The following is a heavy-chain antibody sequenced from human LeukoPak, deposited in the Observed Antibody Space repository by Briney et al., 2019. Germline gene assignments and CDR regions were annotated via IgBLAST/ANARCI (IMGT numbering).Heavy chain of an antibody. CDR2: IYYSGST. J-gene: IGHJ3*02. D-gene: IGHD3-22*01. CDR1: GGSISSSSYY. CDR3: AREGSSGHI. Sequence: PSETLSLTCTVSGGSISSSSYYWGWIRQPPGKGLEWIGSIYYSGSTYYNPSLKSRVTISVDTSKNQFSLKLSSVTAADTAVYYCAREGSSGHIWGQGTMVTVSS. V-gene: IGHV4-39*07.